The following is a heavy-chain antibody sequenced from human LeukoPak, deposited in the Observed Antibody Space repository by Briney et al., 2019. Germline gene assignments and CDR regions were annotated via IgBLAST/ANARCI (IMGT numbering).Heavy chain of an antibody. D-gene: IGHD6-19*01. J-gene: IGHJ5*02. CDR2: INHSGST. CDR3: AREIAVAGMS. V-gene: IGHV4-30-2*01. Sequence: SQTLSLTCTVSGGSISSGAYYWSWIRQPPGKGLEWIGEINHSGSTNYNPSLKSRVTISVDTSKNQFSLKLSSVTAADTAVYYCAREIAVAGMSWGQGTLVTVSS. CDR1: GGSISSGAYY.